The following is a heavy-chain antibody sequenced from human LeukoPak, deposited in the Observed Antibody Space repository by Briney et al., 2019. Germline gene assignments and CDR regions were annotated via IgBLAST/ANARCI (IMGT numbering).Heavy chain of an antibody. Sequence: PGGSLRLSCAASGFTFSGYAMTWVRQAPGKGLEWVSGISGSGRSTYYADSVKGRFTISRDNSKNTLYLQMNSLRAEDTAVYYCAKGVGLVGATGDVFDIWGQGTMVTVSS. D-gene: IGHD1-26*01. J-gene: IGHJ3*02. CDR1: GFTFSGYA. CDR2: ISGSGRST. V-gene: IGHV3-23*01. CDR3: AKGVGLVGATGDVFDI.